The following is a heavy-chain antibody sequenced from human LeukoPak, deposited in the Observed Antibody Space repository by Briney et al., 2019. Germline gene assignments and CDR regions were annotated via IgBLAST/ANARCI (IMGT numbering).Heavy chain of an antibody. J-gene: IGHJ4*02. D-gene: IGHD2-2*01. CDR2: ISPYNGIT. CDR3: ARDGVKSCVSTSCYGDYYFDY. Sequence: ASVTVSFKSSGYTFTNYGISWVRQAPGQGLEWMGWISPYNGITNYAQKLQGRGTMTTDTSTSTVYMELRSLRSDDTAVYYCARDGVKSCVSTSCYGDYYFDYWGQGTPVTVSA. CDR1: GYTFTNYG. V-gene: IGHV1-18*01.